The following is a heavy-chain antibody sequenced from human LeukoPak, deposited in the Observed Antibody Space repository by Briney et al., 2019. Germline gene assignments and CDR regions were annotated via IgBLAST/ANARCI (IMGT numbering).Heavy chain of an antibody. J-gene: IGHJ4*02. V-gene: IGHV3-53*01. CDR1: GFTVSSNY. CDR2: IYSGGST. Sequence: GGSLRLSCAASGFTVSSNYMSWVREAPGKGLEWVSVIYSGGSTYYADSVKGRFTITRDNSKNTLYLQMNSLRAEDTAVYYCARGATYYYGSGSYYRPYYFDYWGQGTLVTVSS. CDR3: ARGATYYYGSGSYYRPYYFDY. D-gene: IGHD3-10*01.